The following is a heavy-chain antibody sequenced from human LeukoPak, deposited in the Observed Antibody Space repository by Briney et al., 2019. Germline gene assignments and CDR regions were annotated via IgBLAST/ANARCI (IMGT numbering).Heavy chain of an antibody. J-gene: IGHJ3*02. Sequence: GSLRLSCAASDFTFSSYSMNWVRPAPGKGLEWVSSISSSSSYIYYADSVKGRFTISRDNAENSLYLQMNSLRAEDTAVYYCARGSHRDGSAFDIWGQGTMVTVSS. CDR2: ISSSSSYI. CDR1: DFTFSSYS. V-gene: IGHV3-21*01. CDR3: ARGSHRDGSAFDI. D-gene: IGHD5-24*01.